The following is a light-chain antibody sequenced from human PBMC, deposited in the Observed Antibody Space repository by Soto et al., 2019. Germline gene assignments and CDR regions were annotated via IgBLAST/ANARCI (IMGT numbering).Light chain of an antibody. J-gene: IGLJ2*01. CDR1: SSDVGGYNY. CDR2: EVS. CDR3: SSYAGSNNLVV. V-gene: IGLV2-8*01. Sequence: QSVLTQPPSASGSPGQSVTISCTGTSSDVGGYNYVSWYQQHPGKAPKLMIYEVSKQPSGVPDRFSGSKSGNTASLTVSGRQAEDEADYYCSSYAGSNNLVVFGGGTKLTVL.